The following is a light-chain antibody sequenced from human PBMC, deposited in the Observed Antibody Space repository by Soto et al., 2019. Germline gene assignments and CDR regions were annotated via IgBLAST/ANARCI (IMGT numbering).Light chain of an antibody. CDR3: KQYDTLPQYT. Sequence: DIQMTQSPSSLSASVGDRVTIACQANQDIGNYLNWYQQKPGKAPRLLIYDASNLEIGVPSRFSGSGSGTDFTFTISNLQPEDIETYYCKQYDTLPQYTFGQGTKVELK. CDR2: DAS. CDR1: QDIGNY. V-gene: IGKV1-33*01. J-gene: IGKJ2*01.